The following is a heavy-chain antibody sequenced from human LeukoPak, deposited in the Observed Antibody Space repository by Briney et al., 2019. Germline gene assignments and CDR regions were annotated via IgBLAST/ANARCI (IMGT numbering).Heavy chain of an antibody. V-gene: IGHV1-2*06. CDR2: INPNSGGT. J-gene: IGHJ5*02. Sequence: ASVKVSCKASGYTLTGYYMHWVRQAPGQGLEWMGRINPNSGGTNYAQKFQGRVTMTRDTSISTAYMELSRLRSDDTAVYYCARHRASSGYSYEIWFDPWGQGTLVTVSS. D-gene: IGHD5-18*01. CDR1: GYTLTGYY. CDR3: ARHRASSGYSYEIWFDP.